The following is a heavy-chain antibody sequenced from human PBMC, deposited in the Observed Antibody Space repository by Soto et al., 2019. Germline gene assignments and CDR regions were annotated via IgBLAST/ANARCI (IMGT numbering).Heavy chain of an antibody. CDR2: IYWDGDK. Sequence: QITLKESGPTLVKPTQTLTLTCTFSGFSLSTSGVVVGWIRQPPGKALEWLALIYWDGDKRYSPSLKSRLTIXXDPSKNPGFLTMTTMDPVDTGTYYCAPRTGGAFDYLGQGTLVTVSS. CDR1: GFSLSTSGVV. CDR3: APRTGGAFDY. D-gene: IGHD3-16*01. J-gene: IGHJ4*02. V-gene: IGHV2-5*02.